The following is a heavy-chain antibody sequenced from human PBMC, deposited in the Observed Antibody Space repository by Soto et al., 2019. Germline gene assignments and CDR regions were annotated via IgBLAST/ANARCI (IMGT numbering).Heavy chain of an antibody. Sequence: SETLSLTCAVYGGSFSGYYWSWIRQPPGKGLEWIGEINHSGSTNYNPSLKSRVTISVDTSKNQFSLKLSSVTAADTAVYYCARVVRDYDSSGYYYLIYYLDYWGQGTLVTVSS. V-gene: IGHV4-34*01. CDR3: ARVVRDYDSSGYYYLIYYLDY. J-gene: IGHJ4*02. CDR2: INHSGST. CDR1: GGSFSGYY. D-gene: IGHD3-22*01.